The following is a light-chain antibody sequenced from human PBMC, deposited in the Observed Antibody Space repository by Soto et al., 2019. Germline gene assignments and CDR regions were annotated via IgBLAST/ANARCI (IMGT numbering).Light chain of an antibody. V-gene: IGLV2-14*01. CDR3: SSYTSSSTYV. CDR2: EVS. J-gene: IGLJ1*01. Sequence: QSALTQPASVSESPGQSITISCTGTSRDVGGYNYVSWYQQHPGEVPRLVIYEVSNRPSGVSSRFSGSKPGNTASLTISGLLAEDEADYYCSSYTSSSTYVFGTGTKVTVL. CDR1: SRDVGGYNY.